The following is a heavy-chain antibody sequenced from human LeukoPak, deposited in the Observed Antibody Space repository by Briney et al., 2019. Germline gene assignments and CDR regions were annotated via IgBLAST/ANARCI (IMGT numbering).Heavy chain of an antibody. CDR1: GRSFSGYY. J-gene: IGHJ4*02. CDR2: INHSGST. Sequence: SETLSLTCAVYGRSFSGYYWSWIRQPPGKGLEWIGEINHSGSTNYNPSLKSRVTISVDTSKNQFSLKLSSVTAADTAVYYCARGYAHLTIFGVVISYYFDCWGQGTLVTVSS. D-gene: IGHD3-3*01. CDR3: ARGYAHLTIFGVVISYYFDC. V-gene: IGHV4-34*01.